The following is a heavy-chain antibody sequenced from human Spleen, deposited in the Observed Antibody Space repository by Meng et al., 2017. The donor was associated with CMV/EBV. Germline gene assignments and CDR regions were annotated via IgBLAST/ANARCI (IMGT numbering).Heavy chain of an antibody. CDR1: GDSVSSNSAA. CDR3: ARVGGYSSGWSLDY. Sequence: VQRQRQGPGLVKPPQTLSPTCASSGDSVSSNSAAWNWIRQSPSRGLEWLGRTYYRSKWYNDYAVSVKSRITINPDTSKNQFSLQLNSVTPEDTAVYYCARVGGYSSGWSLDYWGQGTLVTVSS. D-gene: IGHD6-19*01. V-gene: IGHV6-1*01. J-gene: IGHJ4*02. CDR2: TYYRSKWYN.